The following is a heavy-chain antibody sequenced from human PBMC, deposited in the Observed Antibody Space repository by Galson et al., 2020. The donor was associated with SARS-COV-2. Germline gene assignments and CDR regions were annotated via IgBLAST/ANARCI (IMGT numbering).Heavy chain of an antibody. CDR1: GFTFSAFD. J-gene: IGHJ6*02. Sequence: GESLKISCAASGFTFSAFDMHWVRQAPGKGLEWVAIVRYGGSTKYSADSVRGRFTISRDNSKNTVYLQMDSLRAEDTAVYYCAREFNPFSRAYGMDVWGHGTTVTVSS. V-gene: IGHV3-30*02. CDR3: AREFNPFSRAYGMDV. CDR2: VRYGGSTK. D-gene: IGHD3-3*02.